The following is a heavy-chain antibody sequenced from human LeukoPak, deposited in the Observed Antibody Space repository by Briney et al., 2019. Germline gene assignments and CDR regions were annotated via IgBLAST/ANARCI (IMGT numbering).Heavy chain of an antibody. D-gene: IGHD6-13*01. Sequence: GGSLRLSCAASGFNFIDYSMNWVRQAPGKGLEWISYIGISSGNTEYADSVKGRFTISRDKARNSLYLQMNSLRVEDTAVYYCVKGRISEDGLDFWGQGTLVTVSS. CDR3: VKGRISEDGLDF. J-gene: IGHJ4*02. V-gene: IGHV3-48*01. CDR1: GFNFIDYS. CDR2: IGISSGNT.